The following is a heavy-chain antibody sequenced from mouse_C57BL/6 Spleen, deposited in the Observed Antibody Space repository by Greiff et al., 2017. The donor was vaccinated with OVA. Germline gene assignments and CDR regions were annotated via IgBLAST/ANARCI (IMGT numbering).Heavy chain of an antibody. J-gene: IGHJ4*01. CDR2: IYPRSGNT. CDR1: GYTFTSYG. D-gene: IGHD2-1*01. V-gene: IGHV1-81*01. Sequence: QVQLKESGAELARPGASVKLSCKASGYTFTSYGISWVKQRTGQGLEWIGEIYPRSGNTYYNEKFKGKATLTADKSSSTAYMELRSLTSEDSAVYFCARLGGNYGVGYYYAMDYWGQGTSVTVSS. CDR3: ARLGGNYGVGYYYAMDY.